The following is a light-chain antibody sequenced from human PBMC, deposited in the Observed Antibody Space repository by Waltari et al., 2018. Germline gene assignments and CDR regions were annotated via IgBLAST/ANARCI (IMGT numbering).Light chain of an antibody. CDR2: GAS. J-gene: IGKJ4*01. CDR3: QQYNFSPLT. Sequence: EIVLTQSQGTLSLSPGERATLSCSASQTVSTTYLAWYKQQPGQAPTLLIYGASSRATGIPDRFSGSASGTDFSLPISSLEPEDFAVYYCQQYNFSPLTFGGGTKVEIK. V-gene: IGKV3-20*01. CDR1: QTVSTTY.